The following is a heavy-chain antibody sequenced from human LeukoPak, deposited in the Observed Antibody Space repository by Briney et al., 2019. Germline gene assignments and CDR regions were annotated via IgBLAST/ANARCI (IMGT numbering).Heavy chain of an antibody. CDR3: ARSRGRLLLIDY. CDR2: IYSSGST. Sequence: SETLSLTCTVSGGSISNYYWNWIRQPAGKGLEWIGRIYSSGSTDYNPSLKSRVTMSVDTSKNQFSLNLSSVTAADSAVYYRARSRGRLLLIDYWGQGALVTVSS. V-gene: IGHV4-4*07. D-gene: IGHD2-15*01. CDR1: GGSISNYY. J-gene: IGHJ4*02.